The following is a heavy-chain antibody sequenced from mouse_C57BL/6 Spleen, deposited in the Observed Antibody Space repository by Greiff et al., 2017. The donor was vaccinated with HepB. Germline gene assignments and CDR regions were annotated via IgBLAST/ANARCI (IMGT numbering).Heavy chain of an antibody. Sequence: VQLQPSGAELVKPGASVKISCKASGYSFSSYWMNWVKQRPGKGLEWIGQIYPGDGDTNYNGKFKGKATLTADKSSSTAYMQLSSLTSEDSAVYFCARGGLRQDYYAMDYWGQGTSVTVSS. D-gene: IGHD2-4*01. CDR2: IYPGDGDT. CDR3: ARGGLRQDYYAMDY. V-gene: IGHV1-80*01. CDR1: GYSFSSYW. J-gene: IGHJ4*01.